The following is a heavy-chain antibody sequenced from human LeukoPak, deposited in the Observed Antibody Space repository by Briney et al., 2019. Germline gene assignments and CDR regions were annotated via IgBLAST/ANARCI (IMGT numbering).Heavy chain of an antibody. D-gene: IGHD5-12*01. CDR1: GFSFTIHA. Sequence: GGSLRLSCAASGFSFTIHAMHWVRQAPGKGLEWVAVVSHDGSTQYYTDSVRGRFTISRDNSKSTFYLQMNRLRTDDTAVYYCARAIVGTENFDYWGQGTPVTVSS. V-gene: IGHV3-30*10. CDR3: ARAIVGTENFDY. J-gene: IGHJ4*02. CDR2: VSHDGSTQ.